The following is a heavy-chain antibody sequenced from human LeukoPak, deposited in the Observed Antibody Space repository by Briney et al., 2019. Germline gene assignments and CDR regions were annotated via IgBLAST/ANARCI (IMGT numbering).Heavy chain of an antibody. CDR2: IWYDGGNK. D-gene: IGHD6-13*01. CDR1: GFTFRSYG. Sequence: GGSLRLSCEAAGFTFRSYGMHWVRQAPGKGLEWVAIIWYDGGNKYYAESVKGRFTISRDNSKNIVYLQMNGLRAEDTAVYYCVRGGLAAAGPDYWGRGTLVTVSS. J-gene: IGHJ4*02. CDR3: VRGGLAAAGPDY. V-gene: IGHV3-33*01.